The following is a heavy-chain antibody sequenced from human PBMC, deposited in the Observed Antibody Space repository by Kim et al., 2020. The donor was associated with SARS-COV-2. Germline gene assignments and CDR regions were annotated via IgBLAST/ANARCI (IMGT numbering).Heavy chain of an antibody. J-gene: IGHJ4*02. CDR2: IYTSGST. Sequence: SETLSLTCTVSGGSISSYYWSWIRQPAGKGLEWIGRIYTSGSTNYNPSLKSRVTMSVDTSKNQFSLKLSSVTAADTAVYYCARVATEHYSSGFVFDYWGQGTLVTVSS. CDR1: GGSISSYY. D-gene: IGHD6-19*01. V-gene: IGHV4-4*07. CDR3: ARVATEHYSSGFVFDY.